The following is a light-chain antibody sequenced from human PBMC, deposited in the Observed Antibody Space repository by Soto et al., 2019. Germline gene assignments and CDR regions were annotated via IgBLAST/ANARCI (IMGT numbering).Light chain of an antibody. V-gene: IGLV1-47*01. CDR2: RNN. CDR3: AAWDDTVDAQV. Sequence: QSVLTQSPSASGTPGQRVTSSCSGSRSKIGRNFVYWYQHVPGTAPRLLIQRNNERPSGVPDRFSGSKSGTSVSLAISGLRCDDEASYYCAAWDDTVDAQVFGGGTKLTVL. J-gene: IGLJ3*02. CDR1: RSKIGRNF.